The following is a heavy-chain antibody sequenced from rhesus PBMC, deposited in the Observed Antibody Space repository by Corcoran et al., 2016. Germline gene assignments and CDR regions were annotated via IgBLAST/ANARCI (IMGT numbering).Heavy chain of an antibody. Sequence: QLQLQASGPGLVKPSETLSFTCAVSGGSISSNYWRWIRQPPGKGLEWIGRISGSGGSTDYNPSLKSRVTISTDTSKNQFSLKLSSVTAADTAVYYCARVSSGWETTSWGQGVLVTVSS. D-gene: IGHD6-31*01. CDR2: ISGSGGST. J-gene: IGHJ4*01. CDR3: ARVSSGWETTS. CDR1: GGSISSNY. V-gene: IGHV4-173*01.